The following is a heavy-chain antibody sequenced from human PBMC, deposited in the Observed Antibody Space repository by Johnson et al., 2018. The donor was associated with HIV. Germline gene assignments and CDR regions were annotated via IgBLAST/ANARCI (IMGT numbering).Heavy chain of an antibody. Sequence: QVQLVESGGGVVQPGRSLRLSCAASGFTFSSYAMHWVRQAPGKGLEWVAVISYDGTKKYSAGSVKGRFTISRDNSKNTLYLQMNNLRLGDTAVYYCARSVHDYSDYRWGRDAVDIWGQGTMVIVSS. CDR1: GFTFSSYA. D-gene: IGHD4-11*01. V-gene: IGHV3-30*04. CDR3: ARSVHDYSDYRWGRDAVDI. J-gene: IGHJ3*02. CDR2: ISYDGTKK.